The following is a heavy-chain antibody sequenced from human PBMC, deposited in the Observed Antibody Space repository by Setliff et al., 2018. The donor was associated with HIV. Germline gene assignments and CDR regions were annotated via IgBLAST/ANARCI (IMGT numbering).Heavy chain of an antibody. CDR1: GYSVSSGYY. D-gene: IGHD3-10*01. V-gene: IGHV4-38-2*02. Sequence: SETLSLTCAVSGYSVSSGYYWGWIRQPPGKGLEWIGSFYHSGSTFYNPSLKSRVTISLDTSKNQFSLKLRSVTAADTAVYYCAKDRGYYFDLWGRGILVTVSS. J-gene: IGHJ2*01. CDR2: FYHSGST. CDR3: AKDRGYYFDL.